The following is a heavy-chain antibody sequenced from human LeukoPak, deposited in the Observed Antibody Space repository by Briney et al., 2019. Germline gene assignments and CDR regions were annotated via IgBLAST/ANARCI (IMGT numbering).Heavy chain of an antibody. CDR3: ARDTYCTSGVCYLDY. D-gene: IGHD2-8*01. J-gene: IGHJ4*02. Sequence: SETLSLTCAVSGYSISSGYYWGWIRQPPGKGLEWIGSISHSGSTYYSPSLKSRVTILVDTSKNQFSLKLNSVTAADTAVYYCARDTYCTSGVCYLDYWGQGALVTVSS. CDR1: GYSISSGYY. CDR2: ISHSGST. V-gene: IGHV4-38-2*02.